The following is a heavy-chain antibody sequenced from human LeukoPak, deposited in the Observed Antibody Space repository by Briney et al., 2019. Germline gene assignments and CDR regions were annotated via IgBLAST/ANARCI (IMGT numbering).Heavy chain of an antibody. CDR2: IRYDGSNK. J-gene: IGHJ6*03. V-gene: IGHV3-30*02. D-gene: IGHD2-21*02. CDR1: GFTLSSYW. Sequence: GGSLRLSCAASGFTLSSYWMNWVRQAPGKGLEWVAFIRYDGSNKYYADSVKGRFTISRDNSKNTLYLQMSSLRAEDTAVYYCAKGYCGGDCYTKYYYYMDVWGKGTTVTISS. CDR3: AKGYCGGDCYTKYYYYMDV.